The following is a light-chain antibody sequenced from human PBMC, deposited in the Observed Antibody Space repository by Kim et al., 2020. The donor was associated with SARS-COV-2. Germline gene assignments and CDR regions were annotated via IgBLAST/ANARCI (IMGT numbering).Light chain of an antibody. V-gene: IGKV1-17*01. Sequence: GERVTNTGRASQDIRNELGWYQQNPGRAPKRLLYGAFSLQSGFPSRCSSSVSGTEVTLTISSLQPEDFATYFCLQHNTYPITFGQGTRLEIK. CDR2: GAF. CDR1: QDIRNE. J-gene: IGKJ5*01. CDR3: LQHNTYPIT.